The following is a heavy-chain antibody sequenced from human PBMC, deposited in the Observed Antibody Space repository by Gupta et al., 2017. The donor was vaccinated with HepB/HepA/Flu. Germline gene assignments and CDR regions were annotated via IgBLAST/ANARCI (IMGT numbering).Heavy chain of an antibody. CDR1: GFTFSSYG. Sequence: QVQLVESGGGGVQHGRFLRRSCAASGFTFSSYGMHWVRQAPGHVLEWVAVISYDGKNKYYADSVKGRFTISRDNSKNTLYLQMNSLRAEDTAVYYCAGLYYFDYWGQGTLVTVSS. CDR2: ISYDGKNK. J-gene: IGHJ4*02. D-gene: IGHD2/OR15-2a*01. CDR3: AGLYYFDY. V-gene: IGHV3-30*03.